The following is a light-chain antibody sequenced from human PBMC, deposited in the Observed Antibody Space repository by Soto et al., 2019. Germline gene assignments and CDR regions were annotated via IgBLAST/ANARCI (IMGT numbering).Light chain of an antibody. CDR1: QSSSRY. J-gene: IGKJ1*01. Sequence: EIELTQSPGTLSLSPGERATLSCRASQSSSRYLAWYQQKPGQAPRLLIYDASSRATGIPYRFSGSASGTDFTLTISRLEPEDFGAYYCQQYGRSPWTFGQGTKVEIK. CDR2: DAS. CDR3: QQYGRSPWT. V-gene: IGKV3-20*01.